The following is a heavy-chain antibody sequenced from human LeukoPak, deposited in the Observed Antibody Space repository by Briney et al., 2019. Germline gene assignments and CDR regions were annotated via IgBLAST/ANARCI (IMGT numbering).Heavy chain of an antibody. D-gene: IGHD6-19*01. CDR2: INHSGST. CDR1: GGSFSGYY. V-gene: IGHV4-34*01. CDR3: ATRGGGDSSGWYQD. J-gene: IGHJ4*02. Sequence: SETLSLTCAVYGGSFSGYYWSWIRQPPGKGLEWIGEINHSGSTNYNPSLKSRATISVDTSKNQFSLKLSSVTAADTAVYYCATRGGGDSSGWYQDWGQGTLVTVSS.